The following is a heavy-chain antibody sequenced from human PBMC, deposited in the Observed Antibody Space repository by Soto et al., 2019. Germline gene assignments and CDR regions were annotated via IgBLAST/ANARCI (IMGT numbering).Heavy chain of an antibody. Sequence: GGSLRLSCTASGFTFSTYTMTWVRQAPGKGPEWVSSIINNGVSTYYADSVKGRFTISRDNSRNMLYLQINSLRAEDTAIYYCAKARPAGSYYQLSHYWGQGTLVTVSS. CDR1: GFTFSTYT. CDR2: IINNGVST. J-gene: IGHJ4*02. V-gene: IGHV3-23*01. D-gene: IGHD3-10*01. CDR3: AKARPAGSYYQLSHY.